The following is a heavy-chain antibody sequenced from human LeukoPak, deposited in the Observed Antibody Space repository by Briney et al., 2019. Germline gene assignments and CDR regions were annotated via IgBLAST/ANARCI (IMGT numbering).Heavy chain of an antibody. CDR3: ARGTYYYDSSGYYDFDY. CDR2: MKQDGSEK. CDR1: GFTFSSYW. D-gene: IGHD3-22*01. V-gene: IGHV3-7*01. Sequence: GGSLRLSCAASGFTFSSYWMSWVRQAPGKGLEWVANMKQDGSEKYYVDSVKGRFTISRDNAKNSLYLQMNSLRAEDTAVYYCARGTYYYDSSGYYDFDYWGQGTLVTVSS. J-gene: IGHJ4*02.